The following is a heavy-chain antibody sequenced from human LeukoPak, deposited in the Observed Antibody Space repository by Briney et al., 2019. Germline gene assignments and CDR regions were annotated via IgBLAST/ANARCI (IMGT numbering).Heavy chain of an antibody. D-gene: IGHD6-19*01. Sequence: GGSLRLSCAASGFTFSSYAMSWVRQAPGKGLEWVSAISGSGGSTYYADSVKGRFTISRDNSKNTLYLQMNSLRAEDTAVYYCARCGTRSGWLNSIPSTPDYWGQGTLVTVSS. V-gene: IGHV3-23*01. CDR1: GFTFSSYA. CDR3: ARCGTRSGWLNSIPSTPDY. CDR2: ISGSGGST. J-gene: IGHJ4*02.